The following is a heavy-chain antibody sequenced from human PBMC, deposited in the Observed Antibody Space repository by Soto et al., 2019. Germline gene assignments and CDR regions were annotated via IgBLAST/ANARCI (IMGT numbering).Heavy chain of an antibody. V-gene: IGHV6-1*01. D-gene: IGHD6-19*01. CDR2: TYYRSKWYN. CDR3: ARAPRSRAGRLGFAY. Sequence: QVQLQQSGPGLVKPSQTLSLTCAISGDSVSSNSAAWNWIRQSPSRGLEWLGRTYYRSKWYNDSAVSVKTPITINPYPSKNKVTLELNSVTPEDTAVYYCARAPRSRAGRLGFAYWCQGTLVTVSS. J-gene: IGHJ4*02. CDR1: GDSVSSNSAA.